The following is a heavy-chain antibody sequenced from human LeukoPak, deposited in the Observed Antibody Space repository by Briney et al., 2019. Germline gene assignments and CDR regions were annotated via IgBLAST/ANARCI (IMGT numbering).Heavy chain of an antibody. J-gene: IGHJ5*02. CDR2: ISAYNGNT. D-gene: IGHD3-3*01. CDR1: GYTFTSYG. V-gene: IGHV1-18*01. CDR3: ARSAKEVIISSGNWFDP. Sequence: GASVKVSCKASGYTFTSYGISWVRQAPGQGLEWMGWISAYNGNTNYAQKFQGRVTMTRDTSISTAYMELSRLRPDDTAVYYCARSAKEVIISSGNWFDPWGQGTLVTVSS.